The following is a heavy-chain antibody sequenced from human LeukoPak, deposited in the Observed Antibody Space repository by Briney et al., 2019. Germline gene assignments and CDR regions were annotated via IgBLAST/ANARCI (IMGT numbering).Heavy chain of an antibody. J-gene: IGHJ4*02. CDR2: IKQDGSEK. V-gene: IGHV3-7*03. Sequence: GGSLRLSCVASGFTFSNYWMSWVRQAPGKGLEWVANIKQDGSEKYYVDSVKGRFTISRDDAKNSLYLQMNSLRAEDTAIYYCARVYSVYVSKIWGQGTLVTVSS. D-gene: IGHD5/OR15-5a*01. CDR1: GFTFSNYW. CDR3: ARVYSVYVSKI.